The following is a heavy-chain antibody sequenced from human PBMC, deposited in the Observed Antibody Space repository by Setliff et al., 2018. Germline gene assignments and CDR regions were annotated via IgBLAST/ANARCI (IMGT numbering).Heavy chain of an antibody. J-gene: IGHJ4*02. CDR2: ISGSGSIT. Sequence: PGGSLRLSCAASGFTFTNYAMTWVRQAPGKGLQWVSAISGSGSITYQADSVKGRFTISRDNSKNMLYLQLNSPRAEDTAVYFCAGTIFGVQYYFDYWGQGTLVTVSS. V-gene: IGHV3-23*01. CDR1: GFTFTNYA. D-gene: IGHD3-3*01. CDR3: AGTIFGVQYYFDY.